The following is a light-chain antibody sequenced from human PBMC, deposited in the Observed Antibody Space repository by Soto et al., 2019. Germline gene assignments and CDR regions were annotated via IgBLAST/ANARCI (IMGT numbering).Light chain of an antibody. CDR3: SSYSISTAYL. Sequence: SVLTQAASVSGSPVQSITICWTGTSSDVCGYDYVSWYQLHPGKAPKLMVFEVSNRPSGVSYRFSGSKSGNTASLTISGLQAEDEADYFCSSYSISTAYLFGTGTKVTVL. CDR1: SSDVCGYDY. CDR2: EVS. J-gene: IGLJ1*01. V-gene: IGLV2-14*01.